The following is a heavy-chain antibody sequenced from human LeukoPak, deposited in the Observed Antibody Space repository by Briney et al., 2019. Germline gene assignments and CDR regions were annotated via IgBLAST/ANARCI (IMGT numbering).Heavy chain of an antibody. CDR2: IYYSGST. J-gene: IGHJ5*02. V-gene: IGHV4-39*01. Sequence: PSETLSLTCTVSGGSISSSSYYWGWLRQPPGKGLEWIGSIYYSGSTYYNPSLKSRVTISVDTSKNQFSLKLSSVTAADTAVYYCARNTRSIAVAGIGPPWGFWFDPWGQGTLVTVSS. D-gene: IGHD6-19*01. CDR1: GGSISSSSYY. CDR3: ARNTRSIAVAGIGPPWGFWFDP.